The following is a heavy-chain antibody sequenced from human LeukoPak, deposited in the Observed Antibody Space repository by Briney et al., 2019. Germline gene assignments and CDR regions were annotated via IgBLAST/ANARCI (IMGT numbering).Heavy chain of an antibody. D-gene: IGHD3-10*01. CDR3: ARGGLMVRGVDY. J-gene: IGHJ4*02. CDR2: IYYSGST. V-gene: IGHV4-30-4*01. Sequence: SQTLSLTCTVSGGSISSGDYYWSWIRQPPGKGLEWIGYIYYSGSTNYNPSLKSRVTISVDTSKNQFSLKLSSVTAADTAVYYCARGGLMVRGVDYWGQGTLVTVSS. CDR1: GGSISSGDYY.